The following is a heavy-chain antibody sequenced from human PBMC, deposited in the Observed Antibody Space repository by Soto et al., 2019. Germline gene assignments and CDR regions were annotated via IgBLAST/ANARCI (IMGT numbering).Heavy chain of an antibody. J-gene: IGHJ5*01. V-gene: IGHV1-8*01. CDR1: GYTFTGYD. CDR2: MSPNSGNT. CDR3: ARGPPNWGFDS. Sequence: QVQLVQPGVEVKNPGASVKVSCKASGYTFTGYDINWVRQATGQGLEWMGWMSPNSGNTGYAQKFQGRVTMTRSTSISTAYMELSSLTSEDTAVYYCARGPPNWGFDSWGQGTLVIVSS. D-gene: IGHD7-27*01.